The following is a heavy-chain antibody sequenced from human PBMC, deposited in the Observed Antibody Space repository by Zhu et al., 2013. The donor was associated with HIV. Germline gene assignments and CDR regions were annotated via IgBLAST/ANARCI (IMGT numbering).Heavy chain of an antibody. J-gene: IGHJ3*02. CDR1: GFTVSSNY. CDR2: IYSGGST. D-gene: IGHD3-22*01. Sequence: EVQLVESGGGLIQPGGSLRLSCAASGFTVSSNYMSWVRQAPGKGLEWVSVIYSGGSTYYADSVKGRFTISRDNSKNTLYLQMNSLRAEDTAVYYCAKVMIPTQNYYDSSQPDAFDIWGQGTMVTVSS. V-gene: IGHV3-53*01. CDR3: AKVMIPTQNYYDSSQPDAFDI.